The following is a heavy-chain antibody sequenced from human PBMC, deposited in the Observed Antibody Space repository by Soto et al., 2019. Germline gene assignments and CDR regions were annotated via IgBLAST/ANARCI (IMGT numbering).Heavy chain of an antibody. CDR1: GFTFSSYG. J-gene: IGHJ4*02. Sequence: GGSLRLSCAASGFTFSSYGMSWVRQAPGKGLEWVAAISDDGSNKYYADSVKGRFTISRDNSKNTLYLQMNSLRAEDTAVYYCARELTCGCYYFDYWGQGTLVTVSS. V-gene: IGHV3-33*08. CDR2: ISDDGSNK. D-gene: IGHD6-19*01. CDR3: ARELTCGCYYFDY.